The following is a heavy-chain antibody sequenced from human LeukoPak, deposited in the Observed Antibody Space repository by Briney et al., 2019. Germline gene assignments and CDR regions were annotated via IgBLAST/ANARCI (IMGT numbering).Heavy chain of an antibody. D-gene: IGHD3-3*01. CDR2: IIPILGIA. CDR1: GGTFSSYT. CDR3: ASSTPPLRFLEWLSPGDYYYYMDV. V-gene: IGHV1-69*02. Sequence: SVKVSCKASGGTFSSYTISWVRQAPGQGLEWMGRIIPILGIANYAQKFQGRATITADKSTSTAYMELSSLRSEDTAVYYCASSTPPLRFLEWLSPGDYYYYMDVWGKGTTVTVSS. J-gene: IGHJ6*03.